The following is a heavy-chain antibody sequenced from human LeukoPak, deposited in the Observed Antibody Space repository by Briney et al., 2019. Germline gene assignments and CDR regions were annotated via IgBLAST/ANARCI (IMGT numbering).Heavy chain of an antibody. CDR3: ASATLRCSGGSCYEMDV. CDR2: IIPLFGTA. D-gene: IGHD2-15*01. Sequence: ASVKVSCKASGGTFSSYVISWVRQAPGQGLEWMGGIIPLFGTANYAQKFQGRVTITADKSTSTAYMELRSLRSEDTAVFYCASATLRCSGGSCYEMDVWGKGTTVTVFS. V-gene: IGHV1-69*06. CDR1: GGTFSSYV. J-gene: IGHJ6*04.